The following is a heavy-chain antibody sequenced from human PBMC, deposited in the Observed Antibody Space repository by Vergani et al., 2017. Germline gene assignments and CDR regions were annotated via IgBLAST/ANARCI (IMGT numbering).Heavy chain of an antibody. CDR2: ISASGDTR. D-gene: IGHD5-12*01. J-gene: IGHJ5*02. V-gene: IGHV3-48*03. CDR3: SGYDFGGS. Sequence: EVLLVDSGGDLVVPGGSLRLSCAASGFTFSEYEFNWVRQAPGKGLEWVSYISASGDTRYYADSVKGRFTISRDNAKNSVYLQMNSLRDEDTAVYYCSGYDFGGSWGQGTLVTVSS. CDR1: GFTFSEYE.